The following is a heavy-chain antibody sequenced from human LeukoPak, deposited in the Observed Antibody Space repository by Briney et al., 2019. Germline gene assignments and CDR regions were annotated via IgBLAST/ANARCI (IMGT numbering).Heavy chain of an antibody. D-gene: IGHD3-9*01. CDR1: GYTFTSYG. CDR3: ARDTRGHILTGYSPFDY. J-gene: IGHJ4*02. V-gene: IGHV1-18*01. CDR2: ISAYNGNT. Sequence: GASVKVSFKASGYTFTSYGISWVRQALGQGREWMGWISAYNGNTNYAQKLQGRVTMTTDTSTSTAYMELRSLRSDDTAVYYCARDTRGHILTGYSPFDYWGQGTLVTVSS.